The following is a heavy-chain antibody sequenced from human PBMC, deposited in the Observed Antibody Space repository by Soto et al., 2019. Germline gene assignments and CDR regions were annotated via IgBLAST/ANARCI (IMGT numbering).Heavy chain of an antibody. Sequence: GGSLRLSCATSGSTFSSYGMNWVRQAPGKGLEWVSSLTGSGDYIYYADSVKGRFTISRDNAKNLLFLQVNSLRAEDTAVYYCARDSYNYYGSGSYSDNWGQGTLVTVSS. CDR1: GSTFSSYG. V-gene: IGHV3-21*01. J-gene: IGHJ4*02. D-gene: IGHD3-10*01. CDR3: ARDSYNYYGSGSYSDN. CDR2: LTGSGDYI.